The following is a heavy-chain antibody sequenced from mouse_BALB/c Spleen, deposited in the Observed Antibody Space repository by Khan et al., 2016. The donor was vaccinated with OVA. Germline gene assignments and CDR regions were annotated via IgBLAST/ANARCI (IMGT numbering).Heavy chain of an antibody. CDR2: ISYSGST. J-gene: IGHJ2*01. CDR1: GYSITSDYA. V-gene: IGHV3-2*02. CDR3: ARSIMAN. Sequence: EVKLEVSGPVLVKPSQSLSLTCTVTGYSITSDYAWNWIRQFPGNKLEWMGYISYSGSTSYNPSLKSRISITRDTSKNQFFLQLNSVTTEDTATYYCARSIMANWGQGTTLTVSS.